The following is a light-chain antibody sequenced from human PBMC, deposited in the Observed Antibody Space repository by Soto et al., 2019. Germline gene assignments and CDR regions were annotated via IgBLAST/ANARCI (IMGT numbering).Light chain of an antibody. Sequence: DIQMNQNTYTLSGSAGDRVTIPCGASQSISSWLAWYQQKPGKAPNLLIHKASHLESGVPSRFSGSGSGTEFTLTISSLQPGDFATYYCQHYTTYPWTFGQGSMV. CDR2: KAS. V-gene: IGKV1-5*03. CDR3: QHYTTYPWT. J-gene: IGKJ1*01. CDR1: QSISSW.